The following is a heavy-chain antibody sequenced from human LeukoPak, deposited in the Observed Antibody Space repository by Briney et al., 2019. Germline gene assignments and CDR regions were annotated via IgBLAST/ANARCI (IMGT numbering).Heavy chain of an antibody. Sequence: PGGSLRLSCAASGFTFSSYAMSWVRQAAGKGLEWVSAISGSGGSTYYADSVKGRFTISRDNSKNTLYLQMNSLRAEDTAVYYCAKDSYGDYGEGYWGQGTLVTVSS. D-gene: IGHD4-17*01. CDR1: GFTFSSYA. V-gene: IGHV3-23*01. J-gene: IGHJ4*02. CDR3: AKDSYGDYGEGY. CDR2: ISGSGGST.